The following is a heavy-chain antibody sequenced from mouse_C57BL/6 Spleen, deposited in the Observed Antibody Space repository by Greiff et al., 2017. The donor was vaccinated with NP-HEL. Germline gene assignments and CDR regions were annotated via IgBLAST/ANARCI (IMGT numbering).Heavy chain of an antibody. CDR1: GYTFTSYW. CDR3: AREVYYYGGFAY. CDR2: IYPGSGST. V-gene: IGHV1-55*01. D-gene: IGHD1-1*01. Sequence: QVQLQQPGAELVKPGASVKMSCKASGYTFTSYWITWVKQRPGQGLEWIGDIYPGSGSTNYNEKFKSKATLTVDTSSSTAYMQLSSLTSEDSAVYYCAREVYYYGGFAYWGQGTLVTVSA. J-gene: IGHJ3*01.